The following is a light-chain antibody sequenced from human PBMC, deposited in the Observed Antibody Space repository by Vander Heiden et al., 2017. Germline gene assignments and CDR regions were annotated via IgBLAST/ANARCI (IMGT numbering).Light chain of an antibody. CDR2: AAS. CDR3: LKDNSAPLT. J-gene: IGKJ1*01. Sequence: DIQMTQSPSSLSASVGDRVTITCRASQGISNYLAWYQQKPGKVPKLLIYAASTFQSGVPSRFSGSGSGTDFTLTISILQPEDIATYYCLKDNSAPLTFGQGTRVEIK. CDR1: QGISNY. V-gene: IGKV1-27*01.